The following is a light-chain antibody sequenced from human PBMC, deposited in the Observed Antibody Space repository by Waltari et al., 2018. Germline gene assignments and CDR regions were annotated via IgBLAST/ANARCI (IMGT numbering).Light chain of an antibody. CDR3: QHYGSSPYL. V-gene: IGKV3-20*01. CDR1: QTLNNNY. CDR2: GTS. Sequence: DTVLTQSPGTLSLSTGESVSISCRASQTLNNNYLAWYQQKPGQAPGLLIHGTSKRATGVPDRFSGSGSGTDFTLTISRLEAEDSAVYYCQHYGSSPYLFGRGTKLEIK. J-gene: IGKJ2*01.